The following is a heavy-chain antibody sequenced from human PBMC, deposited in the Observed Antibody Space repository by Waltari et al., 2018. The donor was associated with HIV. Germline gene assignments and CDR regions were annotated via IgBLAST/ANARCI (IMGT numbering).Heavy chain of an antibody. V-gene: IGHV3-23*01. CDR1: GVPFYDCA. J-gene: IGHJ5*02. CDR2: ISGSGGST. CDR3: AKRQQLVRTGWFDP. Sequence: EVQLLESGGGLVQPGGYLSLPCAASGVPFYDCAMSWVLQAPGKGLEWVSAISGSGGSTYYADSVKGRFTISRDNSKNTLYLQMNSLRAEDTAVYYCAKRQQLVRTGWFDPWGQGTLVTVSS. D-gene: IGHD6-6*01.